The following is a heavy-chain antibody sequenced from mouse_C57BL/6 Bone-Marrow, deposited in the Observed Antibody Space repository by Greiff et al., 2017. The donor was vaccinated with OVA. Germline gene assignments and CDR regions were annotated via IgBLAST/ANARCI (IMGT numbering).Heavy chain of an antibody. CDR2: IYPGDGDT. V-gene: IGHV1-82*01. CDR1: GYAFSSSW. D-gene: IGHD1-1*01. J-gene: IGHJ4*01. CDR3: ASEYYGSSYDAMDY. Sequence: QVQLQQSGPELVKPGASVKISCKASGYAFSSSWMNWVKQRPGKGLEWIGRIYPGDGDTNYNGKFKGKATLTADKSSSTAYMQLSSLTSEDSAVYFCASEYYGSSYDAMDYWGQGTSVTVSS.